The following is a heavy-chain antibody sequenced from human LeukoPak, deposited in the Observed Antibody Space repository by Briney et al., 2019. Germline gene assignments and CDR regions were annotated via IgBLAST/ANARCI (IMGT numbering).Heavy chain of an antibody. J-gene: IGHJ5*02. D-gene: IGHD3-3*01. CDR3: ARGRGYDFWSGYQENNWFDP. Sequence: SETLSLTCTVSGGSISSGGYYWSWIRQHPGKGLEWIGYIYYSGSTYYIPSLKSRVTISVDTSKNQFSLKLSSVTAADTAVYYCARGRGYDFWSGYQENNWFDPWGQGTLVTVSS. V-gene: IGHV4-31*03. CDR1: GGSISSGGYY. CDR2: IYYSGST.